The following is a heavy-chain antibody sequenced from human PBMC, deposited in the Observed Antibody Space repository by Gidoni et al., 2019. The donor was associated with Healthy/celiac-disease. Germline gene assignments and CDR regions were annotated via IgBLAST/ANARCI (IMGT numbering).Heavy chain of an antibody. J-gene: IGHJ4*02. Sequence: QVQLQQWGAGLLTPSETLSLTCAVYGGSFRGYHWSWIRQPPGKGLEWIGEINHSGSTNYNPSLMSRVTISVDTSKNQFSLQLSSVTAADTAVYYCARGPVSIEQWLVRGYFDFWGQGTLVTVSS. CDR1: GGSFRGYH. D-gene: IGHD6-19*01. V-gene: IGHV4-34*01. CDR2: INHSGST. CDR3: ARGPVSIEQWLVRGYFDF.